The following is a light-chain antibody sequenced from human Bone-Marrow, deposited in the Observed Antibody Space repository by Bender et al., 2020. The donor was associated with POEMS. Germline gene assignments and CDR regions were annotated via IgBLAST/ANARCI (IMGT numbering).Light chain of an antibody. CDR1: RSDVGVYNF. CDR2: DVG. J-gene: IGLJ1*01. Sequence: QSALTQPRSVSGSPGQSVTISCTGSRSDVGVYNFVSWYQQHPGKAPRLMIYDVGKRPSGVPDRFSGSKSGNTASLVVSGLQADDEADYHCCSYAGNNTYVFGTGTTVTVL. V-gene: IGLV2-11*01. CDR3: CSYAGNNTYV.